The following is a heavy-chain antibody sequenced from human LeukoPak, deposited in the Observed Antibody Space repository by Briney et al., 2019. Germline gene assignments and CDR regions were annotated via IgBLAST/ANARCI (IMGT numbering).Heavy chain of an antibody. Sequence: GGSLRLSCAASGFTFSTYWMHWVRQAPGKGLVWVSQINTDGNSTTYADSVKGRFTVSRDNAKNTLYLQMNSLRAEDTAVYYCTRGGSVPATRSFDYWGQGTLVTVSS. V-gene: IGHV3-74*01. CDR1: GFTFSTYW. D-gene: IGHD6-19*01. J-gene: IGHJ4*02. CDR3: TRGGSVPATRSFDY. CDR2: INTDGNST.